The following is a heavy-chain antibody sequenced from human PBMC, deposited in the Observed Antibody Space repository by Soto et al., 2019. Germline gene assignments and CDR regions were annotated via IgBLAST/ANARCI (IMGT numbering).Heavy chain of an antibody. V-gene: IGHV3-74*01. CDR3: AKENDYGGNPGDFDY. Sequence: HPGGSLRLSCAASGFSFSNYWMYWVRQAPGKGLVWVSRIYADGSTTSYAGSVKGRFTISRDNAKNTLSLQMNSLRAEDTAVYYCAKENDYGGNPGDFDYWGQGT. D-gene: IGHD4-17*01. CDR1: GFSFSNYW. J-gene: IGHJ4*02. CDR2: IYADGSTT.